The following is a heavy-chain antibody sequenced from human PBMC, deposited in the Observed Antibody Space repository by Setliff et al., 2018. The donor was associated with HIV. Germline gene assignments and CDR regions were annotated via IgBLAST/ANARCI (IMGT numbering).Heavy chain of an antibody. D-gene: IGHD3-3*01. CDR2: INHRGTT. J-gene: IGHJ4*02. V-gene: IGHV4-34*01. CDR3: ARGIESFWSGYVR. Sequence: SETLSLTCGVYGGSFSGYYWTWIRQPPGKGLEWIGEINHRGTTNSNPSLKRRVTISVDTSKSQFSLRLSSVTAADTAVYYCARGIESFWSGYVRWGQGTLVTVS. CDR1: GGSFSGYY.